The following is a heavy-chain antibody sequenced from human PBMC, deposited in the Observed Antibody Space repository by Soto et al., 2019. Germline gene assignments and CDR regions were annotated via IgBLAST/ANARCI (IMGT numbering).Heavy chain of an antibody. V-gene: IGHV4-59*11. D-gene: IGHD3-10*01. CDR2: VHYSGNT. CDR3: ARESAGSGKNNWFDP. CDR1: SCSITSHY. J-gene: IGHJ5*02. Sequence: QVQLQESGPGLVKPSETLSLTCTVSSCSITSHYWSWVRQPPGKGLEWIGFVHYSGNTKYNPSLTGRVILSVDTSQNRLSLKLRSVTAADTAVYYCARESAGSGKNNWFDPWGQGTLVTVSS.